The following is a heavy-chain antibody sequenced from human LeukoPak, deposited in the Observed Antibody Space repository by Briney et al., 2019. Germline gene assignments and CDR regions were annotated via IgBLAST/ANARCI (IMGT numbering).Heavy chain of an antibody. V-gene: IGHV4-59*01. Sequence: SETLSLTCTVSGGSISNYYWSWIRQPPGKGLEWIGYISYSGSTNYNPSLKSRITISVDTSKNQFSLKLSSVTAADTAVYYCAREVRIDPGWFDPWGQGTLVTVSS. CDR1: GGSISNYY. D-gene: IGHD2-15*01. J-gene: IGHJ5*02. CDR3: AREVRIDPGWFDP. CDR2: ISYSGST.